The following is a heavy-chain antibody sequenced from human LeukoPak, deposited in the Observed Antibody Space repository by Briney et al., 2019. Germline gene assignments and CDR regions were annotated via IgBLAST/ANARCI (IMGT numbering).Heavy chain of an antibody. CDR3: ARLPLNSYLEWLDPNAFDI. J-gene: IGHJ3*02. D-gene: IGHD3-3*01. V-gene: IGHV1-69*05. CDR1: GGTFSSYA. CDR2: IIPIFGTA. Sequence: GASVKVSCKASGGTFSSYAISWVRQAPGQGLEWMGGIIPIFGTANYAQKLQGRVTITTDESTSTAYMELSSLRSEDTAVYYCARLPLNSYLEWLDPNAFDIWGQGTMVTVSS.